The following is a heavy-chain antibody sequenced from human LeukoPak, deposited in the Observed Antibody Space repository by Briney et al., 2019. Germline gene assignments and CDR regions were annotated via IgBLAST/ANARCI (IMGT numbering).Heavy chain of an antibody. V-gene: IGHV3-11*01. CDR3: ARVRWEYCSGGSCYYFDY. CDR1: GFTFSDYY. Sequence: GGSLRLSCAASGFTFSDYYMSWVRQAPGKGLEWVSYISSSGSTIYYADSVKGRFTISRDNAKNSLYRQMNSLRAEDTAVYYCARVRWEYCSGGSCYYFDYWGQGTLVTVSS. J-gene: IGHJ4*02. CDR2: ISSSGSTI. D-gene: IGHD2-15*01.